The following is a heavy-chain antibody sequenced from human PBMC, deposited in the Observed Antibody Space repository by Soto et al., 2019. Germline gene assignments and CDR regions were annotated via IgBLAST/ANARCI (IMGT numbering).Heavy chain of an antibody. CDR1: GFSFSDYA. D-gene: IGHD4-4*01. CDR3: AKDLIDYSNSYFDY. CDR2: ISSSGYT. J-gene: IGHJ4*02. Sequence: GGSLRLSCATSGFSFSDYAMSWVPQPPGKGLEWVEGISSSGYTYYVDSLKGRFTISRDNSKNSLYLQMNSLRAEDTAVYYCAKDLIDYSNSYFDYWGQGTLVTVSS. V-gene: IGHV3-23*01.